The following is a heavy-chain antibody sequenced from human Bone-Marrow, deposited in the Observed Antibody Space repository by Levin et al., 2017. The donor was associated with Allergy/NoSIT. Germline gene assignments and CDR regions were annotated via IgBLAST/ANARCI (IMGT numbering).Heavy chain of an antibody. CDR1: GYSFTNYW. CDR2: IYPRDSDT. J-gene: IGHJ4*02. CDR3: ARPYSGTYYLFDS. V-gene: IGHV5-51*01. D-gene: IGHD1-26*01. Sequence: GESLKISCKASGYSFTNYWIGWVRQMPGKGLEWMGIIYPRDSDTRYSPSFEGQVTISADKSINTAYLHWSSLEASDSALYYCARPYSGTYYLFDSWGQGTLVTVSS.